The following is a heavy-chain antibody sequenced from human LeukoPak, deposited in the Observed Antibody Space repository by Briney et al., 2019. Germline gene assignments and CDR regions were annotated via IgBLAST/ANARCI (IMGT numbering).Heavy chain of an antibody. CDR3: ARSIYSTGWYDY. CDR1: GYSISSGYY. V-gene: IGHV4-38-2*02. D-gene: IGHD6-19*01. J-gene: IGHJ4*02. CDR2: MYHSGST. Sequence: SETLSLTCNVSGYSISSGYYWGWIRQTPGNGLEWIGSMYHSGSTYYNPSLNSRVTISVDTSKNQFSLKLSSVTAADTGVYYCARSIYSTGWYDYWGQGTLVTVSS.